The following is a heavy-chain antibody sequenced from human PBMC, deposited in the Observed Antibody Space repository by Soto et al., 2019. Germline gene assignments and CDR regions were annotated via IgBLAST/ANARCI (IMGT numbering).Heavy chain of an antibody. D-gene: IGHD3-3*01. CDR2: ISYDGSNK. CDR3: AKVGVASYGMDV. V-gene: IGHV3-30*18. Sequence: GGSLRLSCAASGFTFSSYGIHWVRQAPGKGLEWVAVISYDGSNKYYADSVKGRFTISRDNSKNTLYLQMNSLRAEDTAVYYCAKVGVASYGMDVWGQGTTVTVSS. J-gene: IGHJ6*02. CDR1: GFTFSSYG.